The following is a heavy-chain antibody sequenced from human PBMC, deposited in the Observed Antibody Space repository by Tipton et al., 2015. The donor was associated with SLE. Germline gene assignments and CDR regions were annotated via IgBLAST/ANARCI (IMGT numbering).Heavy chain of an antibody. CDR3: ARVRGVAAAGKTNWYFDL. Sequence: TLSLTCTVSGGSISSGSYYWSWIRQPAGKGLEWIGRVYTSGSTYCNPSFKSRVTISVDTSKNQFSLKLSSVTAADTAVYYCARVRGVAAAGKTNWYFDLWGRGTLVTVSS. CDR2: VYTSGST. D-gene: IGHD6-13*01. J-gene: IGHJ2*01. V-gene: IGHV4-61*02. CDR1: GGSISSGSYY.